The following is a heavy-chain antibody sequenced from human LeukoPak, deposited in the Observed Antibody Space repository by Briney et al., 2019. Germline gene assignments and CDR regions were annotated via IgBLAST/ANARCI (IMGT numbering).Heavy chain of an antibody. Sequence: SETLSLTCAVYGGSFSGYYWSWIRQPPGKGLEWIGEINHSGSTNYNPSLKSRVTISVDTSKNQFSLKLSSVTAADTAVYYCARSPGQWLVDFDYWGQETLVTVSS. CDR3: ARSPGQWLVDFDY. CDR2: INHSGST. J-gene: IGHJ4*02. CDR1: GGSFSGYY. D-gene: IGHD6-19*01. V-gene: IGHV4-34*01.